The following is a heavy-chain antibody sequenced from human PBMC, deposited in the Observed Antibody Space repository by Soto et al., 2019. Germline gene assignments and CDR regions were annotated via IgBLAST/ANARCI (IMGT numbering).Heavy chain of an antibody. Sequence: SETLSLTCTVSGGSISSYYWSWIRQPPGKGLEWIGYIYYSGSTNYNPSLKSRVTISVDTSKNQFSLKLSSVTAADTAVYYCARLIWFGELYYYYGMDVWGQGTTVTVSS. CDR2: IYYSGST. CDR1: GGSISSYY. CDR3: ARLIWFGELYYYYGMDV. D-gene: IGHD3-10*01. V-gene: IGHV4-59*01. J-gene: IGHJ6*02.